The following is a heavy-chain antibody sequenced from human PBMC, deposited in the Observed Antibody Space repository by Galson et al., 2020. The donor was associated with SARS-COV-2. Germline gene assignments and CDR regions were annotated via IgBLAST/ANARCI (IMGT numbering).Heavy chain of an antibody. CDR1: GFTFSSYA. J-gene: IGHJ4*02. D-gene: IGHD3-22*01. V-gene: IGHV3-30*04. CDR3: GRVQIRTSGYDS. Sequence: GESLKISCAASGFTFSSYAMHWVRQAPGKGLEWVAVISYDGSNKYYADSVKGRFTISRDNSKNTLYLQMNSLRADDTAVYYCGRVQIRTSGYDSRGQGTLVTVSS. CDR2: ISYDGSNK.